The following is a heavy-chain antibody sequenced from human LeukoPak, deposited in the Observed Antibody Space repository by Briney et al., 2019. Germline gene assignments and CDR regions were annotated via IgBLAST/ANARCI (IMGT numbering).Heavy chain of an antibody. CDR3: ARPDYSGFDWGFDF. CDR1: GGTFNTFS. V-gene: IGHV1-69*05. CDR2: IIPFFGSA. J-gene: IGHJ4*02. Sequence: ASVKVSCKASGGTFNTFSISWVRQAPGQGLEWMGGIIPFFGSANYAQEFQDRFTITTDESTTTAYMVLNSLTSEDTAVYYCARPDYSGFDWGFDFWGQGTLVTVSS. D-gene: IGHD5-12*01.